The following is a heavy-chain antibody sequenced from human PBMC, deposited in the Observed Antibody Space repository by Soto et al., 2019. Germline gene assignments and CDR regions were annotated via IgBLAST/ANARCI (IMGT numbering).Heavy chain of an antibody. CDR1: GGTFSSYA. D-gene: IGHD2-2*01. CDR2: IIPIFGTA. CDR3: AREMGVVPAASYYYYGMDV. Sequence: GASVKVSWKASGGTFSSYAISWVRQAPGQGLEWMGGIIPIFGTANYAQKFQGRVTITADESTSTAYMELSSLRSEDTAVYYCAREMGVVPAASYYYYGMDVWGQGTTVTVS. V-gene: IGHV1-69*13. J-gene: IGHJ6*02.